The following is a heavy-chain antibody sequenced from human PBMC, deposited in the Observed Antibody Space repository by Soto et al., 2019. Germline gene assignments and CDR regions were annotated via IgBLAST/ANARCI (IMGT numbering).Heavy chain of an antibody. CDR3: GRGPTGDYPPIFGY. CDR1: GASITNNNW. Sequence: QVQLQESGPGLVKPSGTLSLTCAVSGASITNNNWWSWVRQTPAKGLEWIGEIYRDGRTNYNPSRRSPLTKSKDKAKNQFSRKLNFVTAADTAIYYCGRGPTGDYPPIFGYWGQGTLVTVS. D-gene: IGHD4-17*01. V-gene: IGHV4-4*02. J-gene: IGHJ4*02. CDR2: IYRDGRT.